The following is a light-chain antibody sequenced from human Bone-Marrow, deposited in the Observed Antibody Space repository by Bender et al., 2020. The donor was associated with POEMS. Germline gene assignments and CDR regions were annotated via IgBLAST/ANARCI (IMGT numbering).Light chain of an antibody. Sequence: QSALTQPASVSGSPEQSITISCTGTSSDVGTYNLVSWYQQHPGKAPKLMIYDVSNRPSGVSNRFSASKSGNTASLTISGLQAKDEAVYYCSALTRSSSLIFGGGTKLTVL. CDR1: SSDVGTYNL. CDR3: SALTRSSSLI. V-gene: IGLV2-14*02. CDR2: DVS. J-gene: IGLJ2*01.